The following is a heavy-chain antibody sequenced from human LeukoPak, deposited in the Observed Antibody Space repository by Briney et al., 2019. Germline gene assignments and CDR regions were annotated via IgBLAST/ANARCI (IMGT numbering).Heavy chain of an antibody. V-gene: IGHV3-11*01. Sequence: PGGSLRLSCAASGFTFSDYYMNWIRQAPGKGLEWVSSISSSDSDSTIHYANSVKGRLTISRDNAKNSLYLQMNSLRAEDTAVYYCARDPHHSSSSNPAFDIWGQGTMVTVSS. CDR1: GFTFSDYY. CDR2: ISSSDSDSTI. J-gene: IGHJ3*02. CDR3: ARDPHHSSSSNPAFDI. D-gene: IGHD6-6*01.